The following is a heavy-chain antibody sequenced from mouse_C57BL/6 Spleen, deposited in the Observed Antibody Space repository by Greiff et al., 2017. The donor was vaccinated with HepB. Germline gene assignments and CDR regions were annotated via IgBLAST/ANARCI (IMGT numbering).Heavy chain of an antibody. D-gene: IGHD1-1*01. J-gene: IGHJ1*03. CDR3: TTGYGSSYGGYFDV. Sequence: EVQLQQSGAELVRPGASVKLSCTASGFNIKDYYMHWVKQRPEQGLEWIGRIDPEDGDTEYAPKFQGKATMTADTSSNTAYLQLSSLTSEDTAVYYCTTGYGSSYGGYFDVWGTGTTVTVSS. CDR1: GFNIKDYY. CDR2: IDPEDGDT. V-gene: IGHV14-1*01.